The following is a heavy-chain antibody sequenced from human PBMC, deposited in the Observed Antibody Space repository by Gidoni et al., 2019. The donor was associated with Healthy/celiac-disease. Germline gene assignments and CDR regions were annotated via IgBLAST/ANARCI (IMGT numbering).Heavy chain of an antibody. J-gene: IGHJ4*02. CDR3: ARGGGGSYYSVQYYFDY. Sequence: QVQLVQSGAEVKKPGASVKVSCKASGYTFTSYAMHWVRPAPGQRLEWMGWINAGNGNTKYSQKFQGRVTITRDTSASTAYMELSSLRSEDTAVYYCARGGGGSYYSVQYYFDYWGQGTLVTVSS. CDR2: INAGNGNT. D-gene: IGHD1-26*01. CDR1: GYTFTSYA. V-gene: IGHV1-3*01.